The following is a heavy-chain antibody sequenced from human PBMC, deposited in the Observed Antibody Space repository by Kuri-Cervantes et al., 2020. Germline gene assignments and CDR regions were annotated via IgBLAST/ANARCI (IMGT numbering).Heavy chain of an antibody. CDR1: GFTFSSYA. Sequence: ESLKISCAASGFTFSSYAMSWVRQAPGKGLEWVSAISGSGGSTYYADSVKGRFTISRDNSKNTLYLQMNSLRAEDTAVYYCARDPWVITMVQGDYYFDYWGQGTLVTVSS. V-gene: IGHV3-23*01. CDR2: ISGSGGST. J-gene: IGHJ4*02. D-gene: IGHD3-10*01. CDR3: ARDPWVITMVQGDYYFDY.